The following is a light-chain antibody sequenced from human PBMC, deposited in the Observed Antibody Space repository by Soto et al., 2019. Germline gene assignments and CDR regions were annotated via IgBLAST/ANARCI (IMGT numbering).Light chain of an antibody. CDR3: NSYAGSDNFVV. CDR2: EVN. J-gene: IGLJ2*01. Sequence: QSVLTQAPSASGSPGQSVTISCTGTSSDVGGYNFVSWFQQNPGKAPKLIIYEVNKRPSGVPDRFSGSKSGNTASLTVSGPQPEDEADYYCNSYAGSDNFVVFGGGTQLTVL. V-gene: IGLV2-8*01. CDR1: SSDVGGYNF.